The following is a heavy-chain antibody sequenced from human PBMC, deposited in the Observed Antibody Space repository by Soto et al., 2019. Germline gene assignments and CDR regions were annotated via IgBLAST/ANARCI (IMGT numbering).Heavy chain of an antibody. Sequence: QMQLVQSGPEVKKPGTSVKVSCKASGPTFTSSAVQWVRQARGQRLEWIGWIVVGSGNTNYAQKFPARVTIPRDMSTSTADMELSSLRSEVTAVYYCAADAPMVSVGYSYGMDVWGQGTTVTVSS. CDR3: AADAPMVSVGYSYGMDV. V-gene: IGHV1-58*01. D-gene: IGHD2-8*01. CDR2: IVVGSGNT. CDR1: GPTFTSSA. J-gene: IGHJ6*02.